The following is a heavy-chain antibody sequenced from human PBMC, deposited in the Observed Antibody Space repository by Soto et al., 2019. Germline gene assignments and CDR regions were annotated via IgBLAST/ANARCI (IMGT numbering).Heavy chain of an antibody. V-gene: IGHV3-11*01. J-gene: IGHJ6*03. D-gene: IGHD2-2*01. CDR3: ASDGPRHCSSTGCWNFQYYMDV. CDR2: INSKSSTI. CDR1: GFTFSDYY. Sequence: PGXSLRLSCAASGFTFSDYYMSWIRQAPGKGLEWVSYINSKSSTIYYADSVKGRFTISSDNAKNSLYLQMNSQRAEDTAGDYYASDGPRHCSSTGCWNFQYYMDVWGKGNTVTVSS.